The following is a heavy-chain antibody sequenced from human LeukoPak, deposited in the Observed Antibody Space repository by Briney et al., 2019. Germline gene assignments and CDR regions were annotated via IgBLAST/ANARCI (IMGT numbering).Heavy chain of an antibody. CDR3: ARDRILTGYYYDAFDI. CDR1: GGSFSGYY. CDR2: INHSGST. V-gene: IGHV4-34*01. D-gene: IGHD3-9*01. J-gene: IGHJ3*02. Sequence: SETLSLTCAVYGGSFSGYYWSWIRQPPGKGLEWIGEINHSGSTNYNPSLKSRVTISVDTSKNQFSLKLSSVTAADTAVYYCARDRILTGYYYDAFDIWGQGTTVTVSS.